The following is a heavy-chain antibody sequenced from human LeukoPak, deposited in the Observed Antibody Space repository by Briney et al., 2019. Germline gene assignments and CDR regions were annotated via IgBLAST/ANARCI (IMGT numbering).Heavy chain of an antibody. Sequence: SETLSLTCTVSGGSISSYYWSWIRQPAGKGLGWIGRIYATGSTNYDPSLKSRVTMSVDTSKNQFSLKLSSVTAADTAVYYCARDGLNYDFWSDSNWFDPWGQGTLVTVSS. V-gene: IGHV4-4*07. CDR1: GGSISSYY. J-gene: IGHJ5*02. CDR2: IYATGST. D-gene: IGHD3-3*01. CDR3: ARDGLNYDFWSDSNWFDP.